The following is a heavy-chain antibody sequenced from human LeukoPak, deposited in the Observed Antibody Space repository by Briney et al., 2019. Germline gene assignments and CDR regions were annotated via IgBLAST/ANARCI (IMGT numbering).Heavy chain of an antibody. J-gene: IGHJ4*02. CDR3: ATYYDILTGYSPLDY. CDR2: INPNSGGT. D-gene: IGHD3-9*01. Sequence: ASVKVSCKASGYTFTGYYMHWVRQAPGQGLEWMGWINPNSGGTNYAQKLQGRVTMTRDTSISTAYMELSRLRSDDTAVYYCATYYDILTGYSPLDYWGQGTLVTVSS. V-gene: IGHV1-2*02. CDR1: GYTFTGYY.